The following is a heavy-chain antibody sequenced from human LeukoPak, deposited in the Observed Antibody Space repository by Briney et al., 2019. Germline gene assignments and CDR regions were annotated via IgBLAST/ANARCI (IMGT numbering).Heavy chain of an antibody. V-gene: IGHV3-48*03. Sequence: PGGSLRLSCAASGFTFSSYEMNWVRQAPGKGLECFLYISSRGSAIYYADSVKGRFTISRDNAKNSLYLQMNSLRAEDTAVYYCARDWEYSSSSVYWGQGTLVTVSS. CDR2: ISSRGSAI. CDR3: ARDWEYSSSSVY. D-gene: IGHD6-6*01. CDR1: GFTFSSYE. J-gene: IGHJ4*02.